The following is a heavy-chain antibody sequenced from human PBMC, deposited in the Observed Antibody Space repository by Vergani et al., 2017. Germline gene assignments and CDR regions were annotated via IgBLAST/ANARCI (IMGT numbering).Heavy chain of an antibody. CDR1: GGSFSGYY. Sequence: QVQLQQWGAGLLKPSETLSLTCAVYGGSFSGYYWSWIRQPPGKGLEWIGEINHSGSTNYNPSLKSRVTISVDTSKNQFSLKLSSVTAADTAVYYCARSPGVWLQGFFDYWGQGTLVTVSS. CDR2: INHSGST. V-gene: IGHV4-34*01. CDR3: ARSPGVWLQGFFDY. J-gene: IGHJ4*02. D-gene: IGHD5-24*01.